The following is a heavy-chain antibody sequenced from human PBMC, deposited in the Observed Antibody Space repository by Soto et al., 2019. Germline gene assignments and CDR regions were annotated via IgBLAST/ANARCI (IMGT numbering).Heavy chain of an antibody. CDR2: IIPIFGTA. CDR3: ARGRSYYYVSSGSAT. J-gene: IGHJ5*02. CDR1: GGTFSSYA. V-gene: IGHV1-69*13. Sequence: SVKVSCKASGGTFSSYAISWVRQAPGQGLEWMGGIIPIFGTANYAQKFQGRVTITADESTSTAYMELSSLRSADTAVYYCARGRSYYYVSSGSATWGQGTLVIVSS. D-gene: IGHD3-22*01.